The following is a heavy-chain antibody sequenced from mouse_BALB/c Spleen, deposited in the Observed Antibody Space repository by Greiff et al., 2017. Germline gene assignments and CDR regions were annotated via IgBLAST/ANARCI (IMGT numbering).Heavy chain of an antibody. CDR3: ARSLIYYYGSAMAMDY. V-gene: IGHV1S127*01. CDR1: GYTFTSYW. Sequence: VQLQQSGPELVRPGASVKMSCKASGYTFTSYWMHWVKQRPGQGLEWIGMIDPSNSETRLNQKFKDKATLTVDKSSSTAYIQLSSLTSEDSAVYYCARSLIYYYGSAMAMDYWGQGTSVTVSS. D-gene: IGHD1-1*01. J-gene: IGHJ4*01. CDR2: IDPSNSET.